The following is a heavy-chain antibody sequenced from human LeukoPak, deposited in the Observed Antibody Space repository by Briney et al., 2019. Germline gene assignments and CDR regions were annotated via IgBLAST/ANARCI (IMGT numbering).Heavy chain of an antibody. CDR3: ARAGYCSGGSCYRHYYYYMDV. V-gene: IGHV1-46*01. D-gene: IGHD2-15*01. CDR1: GYTFTRYY. J-gene: IGHJ6*03. Sequence: ASVKVSCKASGYTFTRYYMHWVRQAPGQGLEWMGIINPSGGNTNYAQKLQGRVTMTTDTSTSTAYMELRSLRSDDTAVYYCARAGYCSGGSCYRHYYYYMDVWGKGTTVTVSS. CDR2: INPSGGNT.